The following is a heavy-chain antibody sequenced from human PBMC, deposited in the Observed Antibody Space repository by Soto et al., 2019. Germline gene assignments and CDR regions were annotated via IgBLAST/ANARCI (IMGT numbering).Heavy chain of an antibody. J-gene: IGHJ4*02. CDR2: IYPDDSDS. Sequence: GASLKISCKGSGYKFTIYWIGWVRQMPGKGLEWMAIIYPDDSDSRYSPSFQGQVTISADKSISTAYLQWSSLKASDTAIYYCVATYGDYLDYWGQGTLVTVSS. V-gene: IGHV5-51*01. CDR1: GYKFTIYW. D-gene: IGHD4-17*01. CDR3: VATYGDYLDY.